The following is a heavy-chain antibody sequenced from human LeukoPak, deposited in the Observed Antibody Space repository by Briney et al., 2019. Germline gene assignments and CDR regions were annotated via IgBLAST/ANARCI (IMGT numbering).Heavy chain of an antibody. V-gene: IGHV4-59*08. D-gene: IGHD3-22*01. CDR2: IYYSGST. CDR1: GGSSSGYS. CDR3: ARRDYYDSSEDY. Sequence: SETLSLTGAVYGGSSSGYSWTWIRQPPGKGLEWIGYIYYSGSTNYNPSLKSRVTISVDTSKNQFSLKLSSVTAADTAVYYCARRDYYDSSEDYWGQGTLVTVSS. J-gene: IGHJ4*02.